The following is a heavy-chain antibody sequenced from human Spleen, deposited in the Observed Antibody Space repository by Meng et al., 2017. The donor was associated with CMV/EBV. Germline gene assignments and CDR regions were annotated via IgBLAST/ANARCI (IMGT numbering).Heavy chain of an antibody. D-gene: IGHD3-3*01. V-gene: IGHV3-7*01. J-gene: IGHJ6*02. CDR3: AREWDYDFWSGYYRPLYYYYYGMDV. CDR2: IKQDGSEK. Sequence: GGSLRLSCAAFGITLSNYWMTWVRQAPGKGLEWVANIKQDGSEKYYVDSVKGRFTISRDNAKNSLDLQMNSLRAEDTAVYYCAREWDYDFWSGYYRPLYYYYYGMDVWGQGTTVTVSS. CDR1: GITLSNYW.